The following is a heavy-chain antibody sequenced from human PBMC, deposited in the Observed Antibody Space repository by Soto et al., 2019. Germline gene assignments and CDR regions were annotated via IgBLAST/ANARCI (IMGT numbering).Heavy chain of an antibody. J-gene: IGHJ6*02. CDR1: GFTFSSYG. CDR3: ARAPLVVVVVAASFYYGMDV. CDR2: ISYDGSNK. D-gene: IGHD2-15*01. Sequence: GGSLRLSCAASGFTFSSYGMHWVRQAPGKGLEWVAVISYDGSNKYYADSVKGRFTISRDNSKNTLYLQMNSLRAEDTAVYYCARAPLVVVVVAASFYYGMDVWGQGTMVTVSS. V-gene: IGHV3-30*03.